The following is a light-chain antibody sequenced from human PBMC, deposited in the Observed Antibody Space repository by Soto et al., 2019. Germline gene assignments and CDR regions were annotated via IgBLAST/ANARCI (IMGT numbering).Light chain of an antibody. CDR2: EAS. CDR1: QNVARNY. V-gene: IGKV3-20*01. Sequence: EIVLTQSPGTLSLSPGERATLSCRASQNVARNYLAWYQQRPGQAPRLLIYEASTRATCIPDMCSGSGSGTEFTLTISRLEPEDFEVYFCQQYARSPLAFGGGTKVDIK. J-gene: IGKJ4*01. CDR3: QQYARSPLA.